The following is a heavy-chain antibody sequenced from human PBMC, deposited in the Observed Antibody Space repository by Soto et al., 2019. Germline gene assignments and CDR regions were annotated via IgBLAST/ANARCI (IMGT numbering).Heavy chain of an antibody. J-gene: IGHJ4*02. CDR1: GFTFGDYA. CDR2: ISGSGGRT. CDR3: AREGSSSPIDY. V-gene: IGHV3-23*01. Sequence: GGSLRLSCAASGFTFGDYAMHWVRQAPGQGLEWVSTISGSGGRTYYADSVKGRFTVSRDNSNNTLYLQMNSLRAEDTAVYYCAREGSSSPIDYWGQGILVTVAS. D-gene: IGHD6-6*01.